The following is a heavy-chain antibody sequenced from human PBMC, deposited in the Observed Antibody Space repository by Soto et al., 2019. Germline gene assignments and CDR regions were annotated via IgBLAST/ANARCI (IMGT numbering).Heavy chain of an antibody. CDR1: GGSFSGYY. Sequence: SETLSLTCAVYGGSFSGYYWSWIRQPPGKGLEWIGEINHSGSTNYNPSLKSRVTISVDTSKNRFSLKLSSVTAADTAVYYCARGYCSGGSCYSTRYYYYYGMDVWGQGTTVTVSS. CDR2: INHSGST. D-gene: IGHD2-15*01. V-gene: IGHV4-34*01. J-gene: IGHJ6*02. CDR3: ARGYCSGGSCYSTRYYYYYGMDV.